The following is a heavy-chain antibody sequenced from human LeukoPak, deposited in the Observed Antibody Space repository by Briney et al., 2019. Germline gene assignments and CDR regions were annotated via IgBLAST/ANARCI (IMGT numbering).Heavy chain of an antibody. Sequence: GGSLRLSCAASGFTFSSYGMHWVRQAPGKGLEWVAFIRYDGSNKYYADSVKGRFTISRDNSKNTLYLQMNSLRAEDTAVYYCAKEIGGYGLPNNWIDSWGQGTLVTVSS. CDR2: IRYDGSNK. V-gene: IGHV3-30*02. D-gene: IGHD5-12*01. CDR1: GFTFSSYG. J-gene: IGHJ5*01. CDR3: AKEIGGYGLPNNWIDS.